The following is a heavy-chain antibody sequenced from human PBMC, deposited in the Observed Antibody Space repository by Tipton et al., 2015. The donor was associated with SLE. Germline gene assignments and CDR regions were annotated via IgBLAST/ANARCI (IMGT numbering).Heavy chain of an antibody. CDR2: IYYTGTT. CDR3: AREGCTSHTCYAAWYYGMDV. CDR1: GSSFSVGNYY. D-gene: IGHD2-2*01. Sequence: TLSLTFTVSGSSFSVGNYYWTWVRQRPGEGLEWIGSIYYTGTTYYNPSLRSRLTMSVDTSKKQFFLRLRSMTAADTAVYYCAREGCTSHTCYAAWYYGMDVWGQGTTVTVSS. J-gene: IGHJ6*02. V-gene: IGHV4-31*03.